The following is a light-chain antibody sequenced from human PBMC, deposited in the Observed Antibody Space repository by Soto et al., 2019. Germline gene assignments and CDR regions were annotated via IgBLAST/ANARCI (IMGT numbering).Light chain of an antibody. CDR1: SSDVGGYNY. V-gene: IGLV2-14*01. Sequence: QSALTQPASVSGSPGQSITISCTGTSSDVGGYNYVSWYQQHPGKAPKLMIYEVSNRPSGVSNRFSGSKSGNTASLTISGLQAEDEADYCCSSYTSSSGVFGGGTKLTVL. CDR3: SSYTSSSGV. CDR2: EVS. J-gene: IGLJ3*02.